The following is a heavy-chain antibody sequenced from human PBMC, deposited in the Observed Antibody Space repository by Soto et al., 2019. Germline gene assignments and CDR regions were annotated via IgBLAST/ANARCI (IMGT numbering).Heavy chain of an antibody. D-gene: IGHD5-12*01. CDR3: ARVSIVATTIDY. CDR1: GYSISSGYY. V-gene: IGHV4-38-2*01. Sequence: PSETLSLTCAVSGYSISSGYYWGWIRQPPGKGLEWIGSIYHSGSTYYNPSLKSRVTISVDTSKNQFSLKLSSVTAADTAVYYCARVSIVATTIDYWGQGTLVTVSS. J-gene: IGHJ4*02. CDR2: IYHSGST.